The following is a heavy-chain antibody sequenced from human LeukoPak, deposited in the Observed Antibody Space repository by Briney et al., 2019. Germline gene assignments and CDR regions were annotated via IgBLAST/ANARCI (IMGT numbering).Heavy chain of an antibody. Sequence: GGSLRLSCAASGFTFSSYAMSWVRQAPGTGLEWVSVISGSGGSTVHAASVKGRFTISRDNSKNTLYLQMNSLRAEDTAVYYCAKDMDVSIYGYNFDYWGQGTLVTVSS. CDR3: AKDMDVSIYGYNFDY. CDR2: ISGSGGST. V-gene: IGHV3-23*01. D-gene: IGHD5-24*01. CDR1: GFTFSSYA. J-gene: IGHJ4*02.